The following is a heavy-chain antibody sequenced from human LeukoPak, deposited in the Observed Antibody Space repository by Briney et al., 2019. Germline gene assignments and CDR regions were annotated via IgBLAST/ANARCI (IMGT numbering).Heavy chain of an antibody. D-gene: IGHD3-22*01. CDR2: TSGSGGST. Sequence: GGSLRLSCAASGFTFSSYAMSWVRQAPGKGLEWVSATSGSGGSTFYADSAKGRLTISRDNSKNTLYLQMNSLRAADTAVYYCAKDITPTYYYDSSGSNFDYWGQGTLVTVSS. V-gene: IGHV3-23*01. CDR1: GFTFSSYA. CDR3: AKDITPTYYYDSSGSNFDY. J-gene: IGHJ4*02.